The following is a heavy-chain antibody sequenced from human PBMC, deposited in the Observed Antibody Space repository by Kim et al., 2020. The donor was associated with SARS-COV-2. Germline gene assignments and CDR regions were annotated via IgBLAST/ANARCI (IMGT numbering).Heavy chain of an antibody. CDR1: GGSVSGASYY. CDR3: ARDHVGLHQGPIGLPPGTLLQEHL. V-gene: IGHV4-61*01. J-gene: IGHJ6*01. CDR2: IYYSGST. Sequence: SETLSLTYTVSGGSVSGASYYWSWIRQPPGKGLELIGYIYYSGSTNYNPSLKSRVTISVDTSKNQFSLKLSSVTAADTAVYYCARDHVGLHQGPIGLPPGTLLQEHLWG.